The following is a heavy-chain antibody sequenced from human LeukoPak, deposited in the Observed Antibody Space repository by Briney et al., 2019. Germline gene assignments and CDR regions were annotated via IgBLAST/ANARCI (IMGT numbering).Heavy chain of an antibody. CDR1: GFTFSSYA. V-gene: IGHV3-23*01. J-gene: IGHJ4*02. CDR3: ARGSTFYDSSGHSFDY. CDR2: ISGSGGST. Sequence: GGSLRLSCAASGFTFSSYAMSWVRQAPGKGLEWVSAISGSGGSTYYADSVKGRFTISRDNSKNTLYLQMNSLRAEDTAVYYCARGSTFYDSSGHSFDYWGQGTLVTVSS. D-gene: IGHD3-22*01.